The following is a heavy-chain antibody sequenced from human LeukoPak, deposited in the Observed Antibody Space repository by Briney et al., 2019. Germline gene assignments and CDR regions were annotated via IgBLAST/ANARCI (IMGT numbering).Heavy chain of an antibody. J-gene: IGHJ4*02. V-gene: IGHV1-18*01. CDR1: GYTFTSYD. D-gene: IGHD3-22*01. Sequence: ASVKVSCKASGYTFTSYDISWVRQAPGQGLEWMGWISAYNGNTNYAQKLQGRVTMTTDTSTSTAYMELRSLRSDDTAVYYCARVRVQVGIVVVKRYFDYWGQGTLVTVSS. CDR2: ISAYNGNT. CDR3: ARVRVQVGIVVVKRYFDY.